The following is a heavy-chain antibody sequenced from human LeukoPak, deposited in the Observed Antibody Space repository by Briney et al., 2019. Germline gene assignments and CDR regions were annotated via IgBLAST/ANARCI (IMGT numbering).Heavy chain of an antibody. CDR1: GGSISSYY. J-gene: IGHJ3*02. V-gene: IGHV4-59*01. Sequence: SESLSLTCTVSGGSISSYYWSWIRQPPGKGLEWIWYIYYSGSTNYNPSPMIRITISVDTSKNQFSLKMSSVTAADTAVYYCAREKDFDAFDIWGQGTMVTVSS. CDR3: AREKDFDAFDI. CDR2: IYYSGST.